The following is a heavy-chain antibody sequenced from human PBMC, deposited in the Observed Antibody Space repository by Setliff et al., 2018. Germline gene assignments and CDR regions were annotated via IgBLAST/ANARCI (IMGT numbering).Heavy chain of an antibody. Sequence: SETLSLTCTVSGGSVSNSGFFWGWLRQAPGKGLEWIGNIYDSGSSNYNAALNSRLIITRDTSKSQISLKLTSVTAADTAVYYCGRGFSRIEGWGNWFDPWGQGILVTVSS. CDR2: IYDSGSS. V-gene: IGHV4-39*01. J-gene: IGHJ5*02. D-gene: IGHD2-15*01. CDR1: GGSVSNSGFF. CDR3: GRGFSRIEGWGNWFDP.